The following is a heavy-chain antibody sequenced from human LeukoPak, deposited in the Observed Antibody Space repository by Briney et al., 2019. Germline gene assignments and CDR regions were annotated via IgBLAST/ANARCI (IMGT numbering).Heavy chain of an antibody. Sequence: GGSLRLSCAASGFTFSNYAMSWARQAPGKGLEWVSTISNNGGSTYYADSVKGRFTISRDNSKNTLYLQMNSLRAEDTAVYYCANLNAAVAGTFDWGQGTLVTVSS. J-gene: IGHJ4*02. V-gene: IGHV3-23*01. CDR3: ANLNAAVAGTFD. CDR1: GFTFSNYA. D-gene: IGHD6-19*01. CDR2: ISNNGGST.